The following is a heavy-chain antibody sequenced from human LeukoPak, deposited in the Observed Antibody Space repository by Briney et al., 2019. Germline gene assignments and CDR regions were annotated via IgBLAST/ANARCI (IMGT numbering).Heavy chain of an antibody. D-gene: IGHD6-19*01. CDR3: ARDGIAVAENWFDP. Sequence: PGGSLRLSCAASGFTFSSYDMSWVRQAPGKGLEWVAVISYDGSNKYYADSVKGRFTISRDNSKNTLYLQMNSLRAEDTAVYYCARDGIAVAENWFDPWGQGTLVTVSS. J-gene: IGHJ5*02. CDR1: GFTFSSYD. V-gene: IGHV3-30-3*01. CDR2: ISYDGSNK.